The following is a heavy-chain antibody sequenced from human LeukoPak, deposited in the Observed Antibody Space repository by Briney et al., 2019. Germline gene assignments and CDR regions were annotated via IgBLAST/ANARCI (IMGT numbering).Heavy chain of an antibody. V-gene: IGHV1-69*13. CDR3: ARNEYSGSHYWFDP. J-gene: IGHJ5*02. CDR1: GGTFSSYA. CDR2: IIPIFGTA. Sequence: ASVKVSCKASGGTFSSYAISWVRQAPGQGLEWMGGIIPIFGTANYAQKFQGRVTITADESTSTAYMELSSLRSEDTAVYYCARNEYSGSHYWFDPWGQGTLVTVSS. D-gene: IGHD1-26*01.